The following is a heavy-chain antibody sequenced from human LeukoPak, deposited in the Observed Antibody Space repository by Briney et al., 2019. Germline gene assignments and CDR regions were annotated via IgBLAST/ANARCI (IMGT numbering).Heavy chain of an antibody. D-gene: IGHD2-2*01. CDR2: SSGSGTGGYT. Sequence: PGGSLRLSCAASGFTFSSYDMSWVRQAPGKGLEWVSVSSGSGTGGYTHYADSVKGRFTISRDNSKNTLYLQMNSLRAEDAAVYFCAREGVLAAADYWGQGTLVTVSS. CDR3: AREGVLAAADY. CDR1: GFTFSSYD. V-gene: IGHV3-23*01. J-gene: IGHJ4*02.